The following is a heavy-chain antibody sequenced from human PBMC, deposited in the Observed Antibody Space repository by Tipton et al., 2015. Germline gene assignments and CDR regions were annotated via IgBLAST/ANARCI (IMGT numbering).Heavy chain of an antibody. D-gene: IGHD4-23*01. CDR3: ARARGRHGGLFDS. CDR2: ISYSGST. V-gene: IGHV4-61*01. CDR1: GGSVSSANYY. Sequence: TLSLTCSVSGGSVSSANYYWSWIRQPPGKGLEWIGYISYSGSTHYNPSVKSRVTISVDTSKNQLSLKLSSVTAADTAVYYCARARGRHGGLFDSWGQGILVTVSS. J-gene: IGHJ4*02.